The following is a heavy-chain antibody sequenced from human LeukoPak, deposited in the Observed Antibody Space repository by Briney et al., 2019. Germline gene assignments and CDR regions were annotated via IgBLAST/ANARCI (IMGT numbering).Heavy chain of an antibody. CDR1: GGSISSYY. V-gene: IGHV4-59*01. J-gene: IGHJ4*02. CDR3: ARGELLAYFDY. D-gene: IGHD3-10*01. Sequence: PSETLSLTCTVSGGSISSYYWSWIRQPPGKGLEWIGYIYYSGSTNYNPSLKGRVTISVDTSKNQFSLKLSSVTAADTAVYYCARGELLAYFDYWGQGTLVTVSS. CDR2: IYYSGST.